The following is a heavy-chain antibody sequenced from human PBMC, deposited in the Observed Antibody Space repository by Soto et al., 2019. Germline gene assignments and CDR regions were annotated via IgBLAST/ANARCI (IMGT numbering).Heavy chain of an antibody. CDR1: EFTFSSYA. CDR3: ARQYAPYTYGMDV. CDR2: ISYDGSNK. J-gene: IGHJ6*02. V-gene: IGHV3-30-3*01. D-gene: IGHD3-16*01. Sequence: GSLRLSCAASEFTFSSYAMHWVRQAPGKGLEWVAVISYDGSNKYYADSVKGRFTISRDNSKNTLYLQMNSLRASHTATYYCARQYAPYTYGMDVWGQGTTVTVSS.